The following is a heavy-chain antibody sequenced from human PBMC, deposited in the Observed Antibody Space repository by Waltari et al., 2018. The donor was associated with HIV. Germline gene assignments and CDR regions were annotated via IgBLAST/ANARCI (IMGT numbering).Heavy chain of an antibody. CDR1: DLTTFNLA. V-gene: IGHV3-23*01. D-gene: IGHD1-26*01. CDR2: ITASGDRR. CDR3: AKDNSVNYFTGDAFDI. Sequence: AGGVLVQPGGSVTLSCLNSDLTTFNLAMSWVRQTRGGGRGRVSGITASGDRRYYADSVKGRFTISRDNSKDTLYLQMNSLRAEDTAMYYCAKDNSVNYFTGDAFDIWGQGTMVIVSS. J-gene: IGHJ3*02.